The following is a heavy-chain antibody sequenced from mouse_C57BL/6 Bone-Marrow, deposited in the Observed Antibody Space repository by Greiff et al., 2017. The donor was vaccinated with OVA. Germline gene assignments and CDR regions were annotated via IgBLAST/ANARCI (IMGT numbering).Heavy chain of an antibody. CDR1: GFTFTNYY. V-gene: IGHV5-12*01. J-gene: IGHJ4*01. Sequence: EVHLVESGGGLVQPGGSLKLSCAASGFTFTNYYMHWVRQTPEKRLEWVAYISNAGGSTYYPHTVKGRFTFSRDNAKNTRYLQMSRLKSEDSAVYYCARHNWYAMDYWGQGTSVTVSS. CDR3: ARHNWYAMDY. CDR2: ISNAGGST.